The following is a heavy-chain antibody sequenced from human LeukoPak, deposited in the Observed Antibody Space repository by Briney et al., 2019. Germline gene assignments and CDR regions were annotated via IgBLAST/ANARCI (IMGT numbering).Heavy chain of an antibody. D-gene: IGHD5-12*01. Sequence: GGSLRLSCAASGFTFSSYEMNWVRQAPGKGLEWVSYISSSGSTIYYADSVKGRFTISRDNAKNTLYLQMNSLRAEDTAVYYCAGEARGHIDYWGQGTLVTVSS. CDR3: AGEARGHIDY. CDR1: GFTFSSYE. J-gene: IGHJ4*02. V-gene: IGHV3-48*03. CDR2: ISSSGSTI.